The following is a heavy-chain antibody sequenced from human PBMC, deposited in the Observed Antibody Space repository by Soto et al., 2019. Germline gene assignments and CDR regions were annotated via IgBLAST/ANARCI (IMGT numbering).Heavy chain of an antibody. D-gene: IGHD6-13*01. J-gene: IGHJ4*02. Sequence: QVELQESGPGLVKPSGTLSLTCAVSGDSVSSRFWWSWARQSPGKGLEWIGEIYHSGSANYNPSLKSRVTMSVDNSKSPFSLKLNSVPAADTAVYYCARYNAASGTFYFGYWCEGTLVNVSS. CDR1: GDSVSSRFW. CDR3: ARYNAASGTFYFGY. V-gene: IGHV4-4*02. CDR2: IYHSGSA.